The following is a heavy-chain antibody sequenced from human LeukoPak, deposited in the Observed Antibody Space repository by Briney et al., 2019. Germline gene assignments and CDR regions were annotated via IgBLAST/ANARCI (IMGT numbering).Heavy chain of an antibody. V-gene: IGHV4-4*07. D-gene: IGHD5-12*01. CDR2: IYTSGST. Sequence: SETLSLTCTVSGGSISSYYWSWIRQPAGKGLEWIGRIYTSGSTNYNPSLKSRVTMSVDTSKNQFSLKLSSVTAADTAVYYCARDLNSGYDYWFDSWGQGTLVTVSS. CDR1: GGSISSYY. J-gene: IGHJ5*01. CDR3: ARDLNSGYDYWFDS.